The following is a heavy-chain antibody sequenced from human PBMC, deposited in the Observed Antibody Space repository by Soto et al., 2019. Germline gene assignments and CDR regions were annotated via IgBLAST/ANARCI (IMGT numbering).Heavy chain of an antibody. CDR2: ISYDGSNK. CDR3: ARNEPYGDYLLFDY. Sequence: GGSLRLSCAASGFTFSSYAMHWVRQAPGKGLEWVAVISYDGSNKYYADSVKGRFTISRDNSKNTLYLQMNSLRAEDTAVYYCARNEPYGDYLLFDYWGQGTLVTVSS. CDR1: GFTFSSYA. D-gene: IGHD4-17*01. V-gene: IGHV3-30-3*01. J-gene: IGHJ4*02.